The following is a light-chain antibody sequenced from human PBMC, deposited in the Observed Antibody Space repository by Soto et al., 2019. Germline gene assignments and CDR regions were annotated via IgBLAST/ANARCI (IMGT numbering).Light chain of an antibody. CDR3: LQHNSYPWT. J-gene: IGKJ1*01. CDR1: QSISSY. Sequence: DIPMTQSPASLSASVGDSVTITCRASQSISSYLNWYQQKPGKAPKLLIYAASSLQSGVPSRFSGSGSGTEFTLTISSLQPEDFATYYCLQHNSYPWTFGQGTKVDIK. V-gene: IGKV1-17*01. CDR2: AAS.